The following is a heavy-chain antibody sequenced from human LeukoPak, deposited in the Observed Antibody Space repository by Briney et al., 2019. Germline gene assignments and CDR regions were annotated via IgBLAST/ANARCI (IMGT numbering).Heavy chain of an antibody. V-gene: IGHV3-21*01. CDR2: ISSSSSYI. CDR3: ARPVGSWTNWFDP. Sequence: PGGSLRLSCAASGFTFSSYGMNWVRQAPGKGLEWVSSISSSSSYIYYADSVKGRFTISRDNAKNSLYLQMNSLRAEDTAVYYCARPVGSWTNWFDPWGQGTLVTVSS. CDR1: GFTFSSYG. J-gene: IGHJ5*02. D-gene: IGHD6-13*01.